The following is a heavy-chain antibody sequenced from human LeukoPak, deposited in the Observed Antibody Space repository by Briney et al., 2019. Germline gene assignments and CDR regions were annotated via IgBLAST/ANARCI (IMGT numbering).Heavy chain of an antibody. CDR2: ISSSSSYI. D-gene: IGHD4-23*01. CDR1: GFTFSSYS. Sequence: GGSLRLSWAASGFTFSSYSMNWVRQAPGKGLEWVSSISSSSSYIYYADSVKGRFTISRDNAKNSLYLQMNSLRAEDTAVYYCARDTHSRYGGNENDYWGQGTLVTVSS. V-gene: IGHV3-21*01. J-gene: IGHJ4*02. CDR3: ARDTHSRYGGNENDY.